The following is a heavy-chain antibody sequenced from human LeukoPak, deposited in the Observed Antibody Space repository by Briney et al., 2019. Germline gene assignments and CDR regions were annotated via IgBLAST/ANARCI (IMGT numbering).Heavy chain of an antibody. CDR3: ARVSPRIWSGYSSLGVFFDY. J-gene: IGHJ4*02. Sequence: SETLSLTCAVYGGSFSGYYWSWIRQPPGKGLEWIGEINHSGITNYNPSLKSRVTISVDTSKNQFSLKLSSVTAADTAVYYCARVSPRIWSGYSSLGVFFDYWGQGTLVTVSS. V-gene: IGHV4-34*01. D-gene: IGHD3-3*01. CDR2: INHSGIT. CDR1: GGSFSGYY.